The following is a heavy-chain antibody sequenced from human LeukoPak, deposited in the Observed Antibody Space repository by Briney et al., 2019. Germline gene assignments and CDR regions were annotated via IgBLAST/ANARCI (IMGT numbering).Heavy chain of an antibody. Sequence: PSETLSLTCAVSGGSISSSNWWSWVRQPPGKGLEWIGEIYHSGSTNYNPSLKSRVTISVDTSINQFSLKMNSVTAADTAVYYCARGQWFRAFWSRGTPVTVSS. D-gene: IGHD3-10*01. J-gene: IGHJ4*02. CDR1: GGSISSSNW. CDR3: ARGQWFRAF. V-gene: IGHV4-4*02. CDR2: IYHSGST.